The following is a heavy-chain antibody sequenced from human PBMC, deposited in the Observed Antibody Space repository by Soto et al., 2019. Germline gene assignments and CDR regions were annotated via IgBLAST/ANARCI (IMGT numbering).Heavy chain of an antibody. Sequence: QVQLVQSGAEVKKTESSVKVSCKAPVGTFSTYAISWVRQAPGQGLEWMGGLIPMFGTANYAQRFQDRFTITADKSTNTDYMELSSLRSEDTAVYFCASGIQLWLRRINNGYSGWGQGTLVTVSS. CDR1: VGTFSTYA. J-gene: IGHJ4*02. CDR3: ASGIQLWLRRINNGYSG. CDR2: LIPMFGTA. D-gene: IGHD5-18*01. V-gene: IGHV1-69*14.